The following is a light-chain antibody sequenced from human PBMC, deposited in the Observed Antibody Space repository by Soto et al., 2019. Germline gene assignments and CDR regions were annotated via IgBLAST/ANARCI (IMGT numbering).Light chain of an antibody. CDR2: GAS. J-gene: IGKJ1*01. V-gene: IGKV3-15*01. CDR1: QSVSSN. Sequence: EIVMTQSPATLSVSPGERATLSCRASQSVSSNLAWYQQKPGQAPRLLIYGASTRATGIPARFSGSGSGTEFTLTISSLQSEDFAVYYCQQYNKRPPHTFGQGTKV. CDR3: QQYNKRPPHT.